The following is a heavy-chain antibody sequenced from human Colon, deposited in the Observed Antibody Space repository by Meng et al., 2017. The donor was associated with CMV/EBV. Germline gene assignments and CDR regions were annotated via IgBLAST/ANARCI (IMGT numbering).Heavy chain of an antibody. CDR3: ARASNSSFDP. Sequence: GGSLRLSCVASGFTFSGSAMHWVRQASGKGLEWVGRIRSKANSYATAYVASVKGRFTISRDNSQNTVTVQMNSLRGDDTAVYYCARASNSSFDPWGQGTWVTVSS. D-gene: IGHD4-11*01. J-gene: IGHJ5*02. CDR1: GFTFSGSA. CDR2: IRSKANSYAT. V-gene: IGHV3-73*01.